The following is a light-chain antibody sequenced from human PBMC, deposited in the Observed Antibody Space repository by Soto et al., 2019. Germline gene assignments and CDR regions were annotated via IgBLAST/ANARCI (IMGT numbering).Light chain of an antibody. CDR1: QSISWY. Sequence: DIPVTESPSSLSASVGDRVTSACRPSQSISWYLNWYQQKPGKAPKLLIYAASILQSGVPSRFSGSGSGTDFTLTISSLQPEDLATYWCQQTNSPAAITFGQGTRLDIK. CDR2: AAS. V-gene: IGKV1-39*01. J-gene: IGKJ5*01. CDR3: QQTNSPAAIT.